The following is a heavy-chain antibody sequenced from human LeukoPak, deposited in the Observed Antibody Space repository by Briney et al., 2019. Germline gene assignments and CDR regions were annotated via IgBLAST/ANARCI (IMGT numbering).Heavy chain of an antibody. CDR2: ISGSGSNT. CDR3: AKERGISYTYEFDY. J-gene: IGHJ4*02. D-gene: IGHD3-16*01. CDR1: GFTFSSYG. V-gene: IGHV3-23*01. Sequence: PGGSLRLSCAASGFTFSSYGMHWVHQAPGKGLDWVSLISGSGSNTYYTDSVQGRFTISRDNSRNTLYLQMSSLRAEDTAIYYCAKERGISYTYEFDYWGQGALVTVSS.